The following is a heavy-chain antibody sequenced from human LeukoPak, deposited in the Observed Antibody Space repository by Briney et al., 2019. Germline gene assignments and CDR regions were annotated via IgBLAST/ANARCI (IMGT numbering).Heavy chain of an antibody. D-gene: IGHD3-22*01. J-gene: IGHJ4*02. V-gene: IGHV3-9*01. CDR1: GFTFDDYA. CDR3: AKGSLDRIVVVIRSYYFDY. CDR2: ISWNSGSI. Sequence: GGSLRLSCAASGFTFDDYAMHWVRQAPGKGLEWVSGISWNSGSIGYADSVKGRFTISRDNAKDSLYLQMNSLRAEDTALYYCAKGSLDRIVVVIRSYYFDYWGQGTLVTVSS.